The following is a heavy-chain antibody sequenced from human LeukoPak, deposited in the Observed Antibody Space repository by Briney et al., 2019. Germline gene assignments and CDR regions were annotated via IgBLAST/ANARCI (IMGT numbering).Heavy chain of an antibody. Sequence: SETLSLTCAVYGGSFSGYYWSWIRQPPGKGLEWIGEINHSGSTNYNPSLKSRVTISVDTSKNQFSLKLSSVTAADTALYYCARHRIYNWNYPIWFDPWGQGTLVTVSS. CDR2: INHSGST. J-gene: IGHJ5*02. CDR3: ARHRIYNWNYPIWFDP. D-gene: IGHD1-7*01. V-gene: IGHV4-34*01. CDR1: GGSFSGYY.